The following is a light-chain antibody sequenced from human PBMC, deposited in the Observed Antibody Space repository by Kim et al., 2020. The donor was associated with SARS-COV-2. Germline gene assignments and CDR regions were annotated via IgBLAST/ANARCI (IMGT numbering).Light chain of an antibody. CDR1: QSVRNNY. Sequence: EIVLTQSPATLSSSPGERATISCGASQSVRNNYVAWYQLKPGLAPRLVIYDASIRATGIPDRFSGSGSGTDFTLTISRLEPEDFAVYFCQQYGSQNLPTFGGGTKLEIK. CDR3: QQYGSQNLPT. V-gene: IGKV3D-20*01. CDR2: DAS. J-gene: IGKJ4*01.